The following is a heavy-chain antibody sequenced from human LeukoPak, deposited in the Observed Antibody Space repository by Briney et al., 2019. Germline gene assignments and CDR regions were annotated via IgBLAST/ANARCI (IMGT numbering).Heavy chain of an antibody. V-gene: IGHV5-51*01. CDR1: GYSFTSYW. J-gene: IGHJ6*02. D-gene: IGHD3-22*01. CDR3: ARHRTYYYDSLYYYYGMDV. CDR2: IYPGDSDT. Sequence: GESLKISCKGSGYSFTSYWIGWVRPMPGKGLEWMGIIYPGDSDTRYSPSFQGQVTISADKSISTAYLQWSSLKASDTAMYYCARHRTYYYDSLYYYYGMDVRGQGTTVTASS.